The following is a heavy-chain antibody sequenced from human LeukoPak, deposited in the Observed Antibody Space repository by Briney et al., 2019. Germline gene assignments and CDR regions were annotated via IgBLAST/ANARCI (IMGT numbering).Heavy chain of an antibody. J-gene: IGHJ4*02. CDR1: GGSFSGYY. D-gene: IGHD1-1*01. CDR3: ARYVPVRTGTTRASFDY. Sequence: SETLSLTCAVYGGSFSGYYWSWIRQPPGKGLEWIGEINQSGSTNCDPSLKSRVSMSIGTSKSQFSLNLRSVTAADTAVYYCARYVPVRTGTTRASFDYWGQGTLVTVSS. V-gene: IGHV4-34*01. CDR2: INQSGST.